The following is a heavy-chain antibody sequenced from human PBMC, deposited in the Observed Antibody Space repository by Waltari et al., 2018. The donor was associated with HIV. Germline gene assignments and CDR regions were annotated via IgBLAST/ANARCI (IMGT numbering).Heavy chain of an antibody. D-gene: IGHD4-4*01. Sequence: QVQLVQSGAEVKKPGASVKVSCKASGYTFTGYYMHWVRQAPGQGLEWMGRINPKRGGTNYAKQFQGRVTMTRDTSISTAYMELSRLRSDDTAVYYCAREGARMTTMIYYYYGMDVWGQGTTVTVSS. CDR1: GYTFTGYY. V-gene: IGHV1-2*06. J-gene: IGHJ6*02. CDR3: AREGARMTTMIYYYYGMDV. CDR2: INPKRGGT.